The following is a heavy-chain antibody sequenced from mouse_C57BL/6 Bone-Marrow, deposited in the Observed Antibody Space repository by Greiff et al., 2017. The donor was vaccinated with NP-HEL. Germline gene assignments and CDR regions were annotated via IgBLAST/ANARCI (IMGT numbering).Heavy chain of an antibody. V-gene: IGHV1-76*01. Sequence: VQLQQSGAELVRPGASVKLSCKASGYTFTDYYINWVKQRPGQGLEWIARIYPGSGNTYYNEKFKGKATLTAEKSSSTAYMQLSSLTSEDSAVYFCADSSGSFFDYWGQGTTLTVSS. CDR3: ADSSGSFFDY. D-gene: IGHD3-2*02. CDR1: GYTFTDYY. J-gene: IGHJ2*01. CDR2: IYPGSGNT.